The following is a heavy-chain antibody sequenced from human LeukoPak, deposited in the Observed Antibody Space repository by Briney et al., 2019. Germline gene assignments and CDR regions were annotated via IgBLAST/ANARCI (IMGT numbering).Heavy chain of an antibody. D-gene: IGHD2-2*01. CDR3: ARENLLGTTLGY. Sequence: SQTLSLTCTVSGGSISSGSYYWSWIRQPAGKGLEWIGRIYTSGSTNYNPSLKSRVTISVDTSKNQFSLKLSSVTAADTAVYYCARENLLGTTLGYWGQGTLVTVSS. J-gene: IGHJ4*02. V-gene: IGHV4-61*02. CDR2: IYTSGST. CDR1: GGSISSGSYY.